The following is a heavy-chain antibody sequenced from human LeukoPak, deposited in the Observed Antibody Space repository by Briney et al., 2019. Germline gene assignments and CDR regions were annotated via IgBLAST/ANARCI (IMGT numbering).Heavy chain of an antibody. D-gene: IGHD4-23*01. V-gene: IGHV3-66*02. CDR2: IYSGGST. Sequence: PGGSLRLSCAASGFTVSSNYMSWVRQAPGKGLEWVSVIYSGGSTYYADSVKGRFTISRDNSKNTLYLRMNSLRAEDTAVYYCARAPSVTPYFDYWGQGTLVTVSS. CDR1: GFTVSSNY. CDR3: ARAPSVTPYFDY. J-gene: IGHJ4*02.